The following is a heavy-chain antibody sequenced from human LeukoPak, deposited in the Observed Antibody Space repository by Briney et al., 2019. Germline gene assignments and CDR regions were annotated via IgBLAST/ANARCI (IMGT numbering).Heavy chain of an antibody. CDR1: GFTFSSYA. V-gene: IGHV3-30*04. J-gene: IGHJ4*02. D-gene: IGHD3-10*01. CDR3: ARAAYGSGLEF. Sequence: GRSLRLSCAASGFTFSSYAMHWVRQAPGKGLEWVAVISYDGSNKYYADSVKGRFTISRDNSKNTLYLQMNSLRAEDTAVYYCARAAYGSGLEFWGQGTLVTVSS. CDR2: ISYDGSNK.